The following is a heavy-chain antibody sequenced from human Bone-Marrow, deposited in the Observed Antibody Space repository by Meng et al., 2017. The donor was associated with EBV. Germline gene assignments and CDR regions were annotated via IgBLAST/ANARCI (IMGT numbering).Heavy chain of an antibody. J-gene: IGHJ5*02. CDR2: IIPSYGTT. Sequence: HVQLVQSGAEVKKPGSSVKVPCKVSGDTFGYYTISWVRQAPGQGPEWMGGIIPSYGTTSYAQKFQGRVTISADESTTTAYMELRSLTLDDTAVYYCARESPDRSTDPWGQGTLVTVSS. CDR3: ARESPDRSTDP. CDR1: GDTFGYYT. V-gene: IGHV1-69*01.